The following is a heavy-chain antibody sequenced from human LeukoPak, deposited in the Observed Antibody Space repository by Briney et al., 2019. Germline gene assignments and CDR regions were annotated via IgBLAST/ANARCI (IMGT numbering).Heavy chain of an antibody. CDR1: GFTFSSYS. CDR2: IYSGGST. Sequence: GGSLRLSCAASGFTFSSYSMNWVRQAPGKGLEWVSVIYSGGSTYYADSVKGRFTISRHNSKNTLYLQMNSLRAEDTAVYYCASTVGYCSSTSCYGVGYFDYWGQGTLVTVSS. CDR3: ASTVGYCSSTSCYGVGYFDY. D-gene: IGHD2-2*01. J-gene: IGHJ4*02. V-gene: IGHV3-53*04.